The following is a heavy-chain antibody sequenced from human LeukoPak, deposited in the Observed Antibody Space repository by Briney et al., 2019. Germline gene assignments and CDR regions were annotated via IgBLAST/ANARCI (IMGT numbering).Heavy chain of an antibody. CDR1: GFTFINAW. V-gene: IGHV3-15*01. CDR2: IKSKINSGTT. Sequence: GGSLRLSCAASGFTFINAWMGWVRQAPGKGLEWVGRIKSKINSGTTDYAEPVKGRFIISRDDSKNTLYLQMNSLKTEDTALYYCTTRSFVVVVAAAFDFWGQGTLVTVSS. CDR3: TTRSFVVVVAAAFDF. D-gene: IGHD2-15*01. J-gene: IGHJ4*02.